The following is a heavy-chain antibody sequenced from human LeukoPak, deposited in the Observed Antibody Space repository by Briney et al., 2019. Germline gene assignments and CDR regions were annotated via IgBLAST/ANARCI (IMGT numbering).Heavy chain of an antibody. D-gene: IGHD2-15*01. J-gene: IGHJ4*02. CDR3: ASQTGSSMDLDY. CDR2: IYYSGST. CDR1: GGSISSSSYY. V-gene: IGHV4-39*01. Sequence: SETLSLTCTVSGGSISSSSYYWGWIRQPPGKGLEWIGTIYYSGSTYYNPSLKSRVTISVDTSQSQSSLRLSSVTAADTAVYYCASQTGSSMDLDYWGQGTLVTVSS.